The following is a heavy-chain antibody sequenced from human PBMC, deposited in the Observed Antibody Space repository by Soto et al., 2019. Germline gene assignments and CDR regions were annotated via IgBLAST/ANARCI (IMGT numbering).Heavy chain of an antibody. V-gene: IGHV1-69*01. J-gene: IGHJ6*04. CDR3: AGGRIVVVGSRAYYGMDV. D-gene: IGHD3-22*01. CDR2: IIPVFGLV. CDR1: GGTPSNSA. Sequence: QVHLLLQSGAEVKKPGSSVKVSCKASGGTPSNSAISWVRQAPGQGLEWMGGIIPVFGLVTYAQNFQGRVTITADESTNTAYMELSSLRPEYTAVYYCAGGRIVVVGSRAYYGMDVWGKGTTFTVSS.